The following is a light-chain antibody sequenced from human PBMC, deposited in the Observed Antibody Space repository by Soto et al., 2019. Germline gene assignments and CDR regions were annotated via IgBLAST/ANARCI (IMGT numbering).Light chain of an antibody. V-gene: IGKV1-5*03. CDR1: QSINNW. Sequence: DSQMSEAPSTLSASVGASVPITCRASQSINNWLAWYQQKPGKAPKLLIHSASSLESGVPSWFSGSGSGTEFTLTISSLQPEDFATYYCLQHNSYPRTFGQGTKVDI. J-gene: IGKJ1*01. CDR3: LQHNSYPRT. CDR2: SAS.